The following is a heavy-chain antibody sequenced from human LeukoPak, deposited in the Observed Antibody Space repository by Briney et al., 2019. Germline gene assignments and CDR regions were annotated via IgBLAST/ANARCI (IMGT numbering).Heavy chain of an antibody. CDR2: MSGSSNYI. CDR1: GFTFSSYS. V-gene: IGHV3-21*01. D-gene: IGHD6-13*01. CDR3: ARVGSTWSYFDY. Sequence: GGSLRLSCAASGFTFSSYSMNWVRQAPGKGLEWVSFMSGSSNYIYYADSVKGRFTIPRDNAKNSLYLQMNRLRAEDTAVYYCARVGSTWSYFDYWGQGTLVTVSS. J-gene: IGHJ4*02.